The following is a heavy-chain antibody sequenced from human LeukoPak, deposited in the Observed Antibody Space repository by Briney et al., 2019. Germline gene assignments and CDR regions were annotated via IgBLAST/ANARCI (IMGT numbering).Heavy chain of an antibody. CDR2: IRYDGSNK. D-gene: IGHD6-13*01. Sequence: PGGSLRLSCAASGFTFSSYGMHCVRQAPGKGLEWVAFIRYDGSNKYYADSVKGRFTISRDNSKNTLYLQMNSLRAEDTAVYYCARDHSSWLDYWGQGTLVTVSS. V-gene: IGHV3-30*02. CDR1: GFTFSSYG. J-gene: IGHJ4*02. CDR3: ARDHSSWLDY.